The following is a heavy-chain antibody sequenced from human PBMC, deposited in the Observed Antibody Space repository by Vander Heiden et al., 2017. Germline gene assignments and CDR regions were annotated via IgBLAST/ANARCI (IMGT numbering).Heavy chain of an antibody. CDR2: VSTTSSYI. CDR1: GFTSSDYN. D-gene: IGHD6-19*01. V-gene: IGHV3-21*01. J-gene: IGHJ6*02. Sequence: VQLVESGGGLVKPGGSLRLLCAASGFTSSDYNMNWVRQAPGKGLEWVSVVSTTSSYIYYADSVKGRFTISRDNARTSLYLQMNSLRAEDTAVYFCARDLTPNYSTGWYHYGMDVWGQGTTVTVSS. CDR3: ARDLTPNYSTGWYHYGMDV.